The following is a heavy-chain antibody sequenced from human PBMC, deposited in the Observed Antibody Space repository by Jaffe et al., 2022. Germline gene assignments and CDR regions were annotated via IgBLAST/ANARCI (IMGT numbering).Heavy chain of an antibody. CDR3: ARDLNDYVWGSYRPTPYDAFDI. J-gene: IGHJ3*02. Sequence: EVQLVESGGGLVQPGGSLRLSCAASGFTFSSYEMNWVRQAPGKGLEWVSYISSSGSTIYYADSVKGRFTISRDNAKNSLYLQMNSLRAEDTAVYYCARDLNDYVWGSYRPTPYDAFDIWGQGTMVTVSS. D-gene: IGHD3-16*02. CDR2: ISSSGSTI. V-gene: IGHV3-48*03. CDR1: GFTFSSYE.